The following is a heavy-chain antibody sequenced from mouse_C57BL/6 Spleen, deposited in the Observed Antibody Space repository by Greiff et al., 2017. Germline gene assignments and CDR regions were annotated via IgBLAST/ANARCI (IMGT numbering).Heavy chain of an antibody. J-gene: IGHJ4*01. CDR3: ARTGAWAMDY. Sequence: EVQLVESEGGLVQPGSSMKLSCTASGFTFSDYYMAWVRPVPEKGLEWVANINHDGSSTYYLDSLKSRFIISRDNAKNILYLQMSSLQSEDTATYYCARTGAWAMDYWGQGTSVTVSS. CDR2: INHDGSST. V-gene: IGHV5-16*01. CDR1: GFTFSDYY.